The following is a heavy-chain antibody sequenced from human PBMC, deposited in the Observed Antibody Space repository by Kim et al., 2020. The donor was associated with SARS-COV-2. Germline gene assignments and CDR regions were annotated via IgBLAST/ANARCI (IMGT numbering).Heavy chain of an antibody. V-gene: IGHV3-23*01. Sequence: GAYTYYPGSVKGRFTISRDNSKNTLYLQMNNLRAEDTAVYFCAKSGQLDYWGQGTLVTVSS. CDR3: AKSGQLDY. CDR2: GAYT. D-gene: IGHD5-12*01. J-gene: IGHJ4*02.